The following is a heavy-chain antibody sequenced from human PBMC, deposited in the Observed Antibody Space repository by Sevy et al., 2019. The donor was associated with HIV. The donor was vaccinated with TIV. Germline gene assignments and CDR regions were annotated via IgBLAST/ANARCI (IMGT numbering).Heavy chain of an antibody. CDR1: GFTFSSYE. CDR2: ISNSGSII. Sequence: GGSLRLSCVISGFTFSSYEMNWVRQAPGKGLEWVSHISNSGSIIYYEDSVKGRFTISRDNAKNSLYLQMNSLRAEDTAVYYCAREDGSRQYFQYWGQGILVTVSS. J-gene: IGHJ1*01. CDR3: AREDGSRQYFQY. D-gene: IGHD6-13*01. V-gene: IGHV3-48*03.